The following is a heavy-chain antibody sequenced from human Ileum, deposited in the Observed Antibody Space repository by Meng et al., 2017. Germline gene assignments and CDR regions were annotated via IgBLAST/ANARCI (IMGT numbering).Heavy chain of an antibody. D-gene: IGHD3-10*01. V-gene: IGHV3-21*01. Sequence: GESLKISCAASGFTFSSYSMNWVRQAPGKGLEWVSSISSSSSYIYYADSVKGRFTISRDNAKNSLYLQMNSLRAEDTAVYYCARDITMVRGVIYDAFDIWGQGTMVTVSS. CDR2: ISSSSSYI. CDR3: ARDITMVRGVIYDAFDI. CDR1: GFTFSSYS. J-gene: IGHJ3*02.